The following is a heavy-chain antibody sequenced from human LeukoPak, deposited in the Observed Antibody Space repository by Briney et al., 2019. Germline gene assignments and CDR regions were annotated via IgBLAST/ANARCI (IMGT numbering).Heavy chain of an antibody. D-gene: IGHD3-16*01. CDR2: IYYAGTT. CDR3: ARGSSWGEHA. Sequence: NASETLSLTCTVSGGSINSYYWSWLRQSPGKGLEWIGYIYYAGTTTYNPSLKSRVTMSVDRSMNRFSMKLTSVTAADTAVYYCARGSSWGEHAWGQGTLVIVSS. CDR1: GGSINSYY. J-gene: IGHJ5*02. V-gene: IGHV4-59*01.